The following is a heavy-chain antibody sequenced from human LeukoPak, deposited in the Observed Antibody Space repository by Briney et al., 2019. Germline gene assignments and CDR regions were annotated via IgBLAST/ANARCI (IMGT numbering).Heavy chain of an antibody. CDR1: GLTLVDHA. D-gene: IGHD6-13*01. V-gene: IGHV3-9*01. CDR2: VSWNSGSI. CDR3: AKDTRAYSSSWYCFDY. J-gene: IGHJ4*02. Sequence: PRGSLRLSLAASGLTLVDHAMDSVRQAPGKSLWWVSGVSWNSGSIGYADSVKGRFTISRDNAKNSMYMQMNSLRAEATALYYCAKDTRAYSSSWYCFDYWGQGTLVTVSS.